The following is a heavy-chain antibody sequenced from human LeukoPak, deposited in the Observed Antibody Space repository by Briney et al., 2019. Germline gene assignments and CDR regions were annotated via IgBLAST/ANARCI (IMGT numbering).Heavy chain of an antibody. J-gene: IGHJ4*02. CDR1: GFTFTTYW. D-gene: IGHD2/OR15-2a*01. CDR3: SNGIYDNSY. V-gene: IGHV3-7*01. Sequence: GGSLRLSCTASGFTFTTYWMAWVRQTPGEGLEWVANIKQDGSEKYYAESVRGRFTISRDNAKNSLYLQMNSLRAEDTAVYYCSNGIYDNSYWGQGTLVTVSS. CDR2: IKQDGSEK.